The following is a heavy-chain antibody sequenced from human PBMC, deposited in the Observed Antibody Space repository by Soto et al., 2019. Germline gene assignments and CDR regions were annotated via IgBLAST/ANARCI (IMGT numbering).Heavy chain of an antibody. CDR2: INSDGSST. V-gene: IGHV3-74*01. D-gene: IGHD6-19*01. CDR1: GFTFSSYW. Sequence: EVQLVESGGGLVQPGGSLRLSCAASGFTFSSYWMHWVRQAPGKGLVWVSRINSDGSSTSYADSVQGRFTISRDNANKTLYLQMNSLRAEDTAIYYCARVQLRSTGWYPWGQGTLVTVSS. J-gene: IGHJ5*02. CDR3: ARVQLRSTGWYP.